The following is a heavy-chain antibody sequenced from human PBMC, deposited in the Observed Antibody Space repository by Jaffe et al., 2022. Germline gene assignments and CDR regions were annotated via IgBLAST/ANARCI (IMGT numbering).Heavy chain of an antibody. CDR1: GYSISSGYY. Sequence: QVQLQESGPGLVKPSETLSLTCAVSGYSISSGYYWGWIRQPPGKGLEWIGSIYHSGSTYYNPSLKSRVTISVDTSKNQFSLKLSSVTAADTAVYYCARLGKDRADYYMDVWGKGTTVTVSS. CDR3: ARLGKDRADYYMDV. V-gene: IGHV4-38-2*01. CDR2: IYHSGST. J-gene: IGHJ6*03.